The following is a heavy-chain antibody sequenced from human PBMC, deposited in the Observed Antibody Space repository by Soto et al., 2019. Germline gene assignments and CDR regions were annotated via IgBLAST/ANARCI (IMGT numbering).Heavy chain of an antibody. J-gene: IGHJ4*02. Sequence: ASVKVSCKASGDSVSNHYMHWVRQAPGQGREWMGVISATTTGTAYAPRLQGRVTVTRDTSTSTVYMELTGLRSEDTAVYFCASKVATTDFVDYWGQGAQGTVSS. V-gene: IGHV1-46*01. CDR2: ISATTTGT. CDR3: ASKVATTDFVDY. CDR1: GDSVSNHY. D-gene: IGHD1-1*01.